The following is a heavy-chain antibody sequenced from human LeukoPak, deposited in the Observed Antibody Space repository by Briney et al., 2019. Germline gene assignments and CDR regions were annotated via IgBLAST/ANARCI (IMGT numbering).Heavy chain of an antibody. D-gene: IGHD6-19*01. CDR1: GLTFSSHY. J-gene: IGHJ4*02. CDR2: ITSSSSDI. CDR3: AAALAIAVGGTTPGDY. V-gene: IGHV3-21*06. Sequence: PGGSLRLSCAASGLTFSSHYVNWVRQAPGKGLEWVSSITSSSSDIFYADSVKGRFTISRDNAKNSLYLKMNSLRVEDTAVYYCAAALAIAVGGTTPGDYWGQGTLVTVSS.